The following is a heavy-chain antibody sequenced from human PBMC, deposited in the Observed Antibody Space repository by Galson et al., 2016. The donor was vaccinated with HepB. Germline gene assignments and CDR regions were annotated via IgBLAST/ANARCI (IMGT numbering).Heavy chain of an antibody. CDR2: INPRGGST. CDR1: GNTFTSYY. V-gene: IGHV1-46*03. D-gene: IGHD6-19*01. CDR3: ARGPDSRGWYSDRYNWFDP. J-gene: IGHJ5*02. Sequence: SVKVSCKASGNTFTSYYMHWVRQAPGQGIEWMGIINPRGGSTSYAQKFQGRVSMTRDTSTSTVYMELSSLRSEDTAVYYCARGPDSRGWYSDRYNWFDPWGQGTLVTFSS.